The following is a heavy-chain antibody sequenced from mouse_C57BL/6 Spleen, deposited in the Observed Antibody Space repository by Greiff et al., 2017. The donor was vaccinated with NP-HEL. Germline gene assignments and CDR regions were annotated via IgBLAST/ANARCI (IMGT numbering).Heavy chain of an antibody. Sequence: EVKLMESGGGLVKPGGSLKLSCAASGFTFSDYGMHWVRQAPEKGLEWVAYISSGSSTIYYADTVKGRFTISRDNAKNTLFLQMTSLRSEDTAMYYCARPLLRPSYAMDYWGQGTSVTVSS. CDR1: GFTFSDYG. CDR3: ARPLLRPSYAMDY. J-gene: IGHJ4*01. V-gene: IGHV5-17*01. CDR2: ISSGSSTI. D-gene: IGHD1-2*01.